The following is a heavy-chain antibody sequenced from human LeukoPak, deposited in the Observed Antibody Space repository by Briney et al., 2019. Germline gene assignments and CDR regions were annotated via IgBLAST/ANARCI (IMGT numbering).Heavy chain of an antibody. CDR2: ISYDGSNK. CDR1: GFTFSSYA. CDR3: ARDPTAPKSLFDL. Sequence: GGSLRLSCAASGFTFSSYAMHWVRQAPGKGLEWVAVISYDGSNKYYADSVKGRFTISRDNSKNTLYLQMNSLRAEDTAVYYCARDPTAPKSLFDLWGRGTLVTVSS. J-gene: IGHJ2*01. V-gene: IGHV3-30-3*01. D-gene: IGHD4-17*01.